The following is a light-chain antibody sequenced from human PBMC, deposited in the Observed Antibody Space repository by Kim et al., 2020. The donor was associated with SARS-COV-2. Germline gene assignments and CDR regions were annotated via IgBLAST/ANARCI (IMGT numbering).Light chain of an antibody. CDR1: NIGQKT. V-gene: IGLV3-21*01. Sequence: PGDTAIIPCGSDNIGQKTVPCYQHMPGPAPVVVIYYDDDRPSGIPERFSGSNSGNTATLTISRVEAGDEADYYCQLWDSRSGAVFGGGTKVTVL. CDR3: QLWDSRSGAV. J-gene: IGLJ2*01. CDR2: YDD.